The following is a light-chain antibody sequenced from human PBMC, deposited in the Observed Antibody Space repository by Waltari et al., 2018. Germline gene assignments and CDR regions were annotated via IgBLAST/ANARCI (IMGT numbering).Light chain of an antibody. J-gene: IGKJ3*01. CDR2: GAS. CDR1: QSSRRC. CDR3: QQSYSPLCT. V-gene: IGKV1-39*01. Sequence: TCKARQSSRRCLNWFKQKRGRDPNRLTCGASSSQNEVPSRFSGSGSGTDFTLTISSQQTEDFVADYCQQSYSPLCTFGPRTKVDI.